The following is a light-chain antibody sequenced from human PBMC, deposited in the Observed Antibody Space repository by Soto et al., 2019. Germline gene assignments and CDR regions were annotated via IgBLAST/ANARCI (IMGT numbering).Light chain of an antibody. CDR2: GAS. CDR3: QQSYSLPRT. V-gene: IGKV1-39*01. Sequence: DVQLTQSPSSLSASIGDTVTISCRSSQSITTSVNWYQQKSGRPPALPIYGASALQIGVPHIFSASGSGTDFTLSISGLQHEDFATYYCQQSYSLPRTVGQGTKVDSK. CDR1: QSITTS. J-gene: IGKJ1*01.